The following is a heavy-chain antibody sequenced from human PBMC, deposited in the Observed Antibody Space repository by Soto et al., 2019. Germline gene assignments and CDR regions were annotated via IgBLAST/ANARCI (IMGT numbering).Heavy chain of an antibody. Sequence: ASVKVSCKASGYTFTSYAMHWVRQAPGQRLEWMGWINAGNGNTKYSQKFQGRVTITRDTSASTAYMELSSLRSEDTAVYYCARVGGSSSWYWAVGAFDIWGQGTMVTVSS. D-gene: IGHD6-13*01. CDR3: ARVGGSSSWYWAVGAFDI. CDR2: INAGNGNT. J-gene: IGHJ3*02. V-gene: IGHV1-3*01. CDR1: GYTFTSYA.